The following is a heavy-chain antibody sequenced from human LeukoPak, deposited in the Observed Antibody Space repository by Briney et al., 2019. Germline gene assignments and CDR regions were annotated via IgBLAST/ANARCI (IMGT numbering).Heavy chain of an antibody. CDR3: AKDEKSRSNIVVVVAATKLYYMDV. CDR2: ISGSGGST. CDR1: GLTFSSYA. Sequence: PGGSLRLSCAASGLTFSSYAMSWVRQAPGKGLEWVSAISGSGGSTYYADSVKGRFTISRDNSKNTLYLQMNSLRAEDTAVYYCAKDEKSRSNIVVVVAATKLYYMDVWGKGTTVTVSS. V-gene: IGHV3-23*01. J-gene: IGHJ6*03. D-gene: IGHD2-15*01.